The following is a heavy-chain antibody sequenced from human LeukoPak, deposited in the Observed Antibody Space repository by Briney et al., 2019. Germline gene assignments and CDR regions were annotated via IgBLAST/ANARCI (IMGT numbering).Heavy chain of an antibody. CDR2: IDPSSTYI. V-gene: IGHV3-21*01. J-gene: IGHJ4*02. Sequence: GGSLRLSCAASGFTFRSYSINWVRQAPGKGLEWVSAIDPSSTYIYYADSVKGRFTISRDNAKNSLYLQMNSLRAEDTAVYYCARGFEPSDYWGQGTLVTVSS. D-gene: IGHD1-14*01. CDR3: ARGFEPSDY. CDR1: GFTFRSYS.